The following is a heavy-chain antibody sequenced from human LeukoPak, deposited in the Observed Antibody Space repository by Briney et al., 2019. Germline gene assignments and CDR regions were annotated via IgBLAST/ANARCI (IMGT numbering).Heavy chain of an antibody. CDR1: GFTFSSYA. Sequence: PGGSLRLSCAVSGFTFSSYAMSWVRQAPGKGLEWVSAISGGGFNTYSADSVKGRFTISRDSSKNTLFLQMNSLRAEDTALYYCAKATSSTWYNYDYWGQGTLVTVSS. CDR2: ISGGGFNT. CDR3: AKATSSTWYNYDY. J-gene: IGHJ4*02. V-gene: IGHV3-23*01. D-gene: IGHD6-13*01.